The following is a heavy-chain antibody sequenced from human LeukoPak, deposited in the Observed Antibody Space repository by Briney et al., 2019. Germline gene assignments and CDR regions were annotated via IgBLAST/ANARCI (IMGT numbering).Heavy chain of an antibody. CDR1: GYTFTGYY. V-gene: IGHV1-2*02. CDR3: ARDYNWNYPYYYYYYMDV. Sequence: ASVTVSCKASGYTFTGYYMHWVRQAPGQGLEWMGWINPNSGGTNYAQKFQGRVTMTRDTSISTAYMELSRLRSDDTAVYYCARDYNWNYPYYYYYYMDVWGKGTTVTVSS. J-gene: IGHJ6*03. CDR2: INPNSGGT. D-gene: IGHD1-7*01.